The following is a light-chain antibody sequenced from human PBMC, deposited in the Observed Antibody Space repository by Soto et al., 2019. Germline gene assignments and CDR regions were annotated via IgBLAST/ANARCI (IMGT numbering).Light chain of an antibody. Sequence: QSVLTQPASVSGSPGQSITISCTGTSSDTAGYNYVSWYQQHPGKAPKLMIYEVSNRPSGVSNRFSGSQSGNTASLTISGLKAEEEANYSCSSYTTRNTPLYVFGTGTKVTV. CDR2: EVS. J-gene: IGLJ1*01. CDR3: SSYTTRNTPLYV. CDR1: SSDTAGYNY. V-gene: IGLV2-14*01.